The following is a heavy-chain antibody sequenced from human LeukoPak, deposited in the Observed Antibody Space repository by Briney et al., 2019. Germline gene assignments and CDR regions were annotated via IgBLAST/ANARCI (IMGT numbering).Heavy chain of an antibody. J-gene: IGHJ3*02. CDR3: ARMSKYDSSGYAFDI. CDR1: GYTFTSYG. D-gene: IGHD3-22*01. Sequence: ASVKVSCEASGYTFTSYGISWVRQAPGQGLEWMGWISAYNGNTNYAQKLQGRVTMTTDTSTSTAYMELRSLRSDDTAVYYCARMSKYDSSGYAFDIWGQGTMVTVSS. CDR2: ISAYNGNT. V-gene: IGHV1-18*01.